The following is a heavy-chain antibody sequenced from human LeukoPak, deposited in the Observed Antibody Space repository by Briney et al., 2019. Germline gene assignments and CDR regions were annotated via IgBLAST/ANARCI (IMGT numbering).Heavy chain of an antibody. J-gene: IGHJ4*02. D-gene: IGHD6-13*01. Sequence: GGSLRLSCAASGFTFSSYAMSWVRQAPGRGLEWVSVISGRDGRTYYTDSVKGRFTISRDNSRDTLYLQMNSLRAEDTAVYYCSTSPSFGSSWYQFNYWGQGTLVTVSS. V-gene: IGHV3-23*01. CDR3: STSPSFGSSWYQFNY. CDR2: ISGRDGRT. CDR1: GFTFSSYA.